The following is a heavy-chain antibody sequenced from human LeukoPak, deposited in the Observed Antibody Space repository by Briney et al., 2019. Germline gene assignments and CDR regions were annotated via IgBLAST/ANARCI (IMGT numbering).Heavy chain of an antibody. CDR2: INPNSGGT. J-gene: IGHJ3*02. V-gene: IGHV1-2*02. Sequence: ASVKVSCKASGYTFTGYHMHWVRQAPGQGLEWMGWINPNSGGTNYAQKFQGRVTMTRDTSISTAYMELSRLRSDDTAVYYCARDQEWELLPTSDASTDAFDIWGQGTMVTVSS. D-gene: IGHD1-26*01. CDR1: GYTFTGYH. CDR3: ARDQEWELLPTSDASTDAFDI.